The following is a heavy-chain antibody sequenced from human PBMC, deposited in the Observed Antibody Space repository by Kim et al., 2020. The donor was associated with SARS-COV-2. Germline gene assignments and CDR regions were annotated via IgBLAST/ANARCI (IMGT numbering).Heavy chain of an antibody. V-gene: IGHV1-69*13. Sequence: SVKVSCKASGGTFSSYAISWVRQAPGQGLEWMGGIIPIFGTANYAQKFQGRVTITADESTSTAYMELSSLRSEDTAVYYCARGGWQQLVLGWYFDLWGRGTLVTVSS. J-gene: IGHJ2*01. CDR3: ARGGWQQLVLGWYFDL. CDR1: GGTFSSYA. CDR2: IIPIFGTA. D-gene: IGHD6-13*01.